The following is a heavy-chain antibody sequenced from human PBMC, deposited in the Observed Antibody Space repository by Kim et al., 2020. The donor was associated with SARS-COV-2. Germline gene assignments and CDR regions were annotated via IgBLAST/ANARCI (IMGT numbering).Heavy chain of an antibody. V-gene: IGHV3-21*01. CDR1: GFTFSSYS. Sequence: GGSLRLSCAASGFTFSSYSMNWVRQAPGKGLEWVSSISSSSSYIYYADSVKGRFTISRDNAKNSLYLQMNSLRAEDTAVYYCARDRGVSYAFDYWGQGTLVTVS. D-gene: IGHD5-18*01. CDR2: ISSSSSYI. J-gene: IGHJ4*02. CDR3: ARDRGVSYAFDY.